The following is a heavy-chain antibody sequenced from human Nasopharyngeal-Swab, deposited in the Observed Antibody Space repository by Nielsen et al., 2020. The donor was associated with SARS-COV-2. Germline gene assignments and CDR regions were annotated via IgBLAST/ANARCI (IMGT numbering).Heavy chain of an antibody. CDR2: ISSSGSTI. Sequence: GWSLRLSCAASGFTFSDYYMSWVRQAPGKWLEWVSYISSSGSTIYYADPVKGRFTISRDNAKNSLYLQMNSLRAEDTAVYYCASSQAYNWNDSDAFDIWGQGTMVTVSS. CDR3: ASSQAYNWNDSDAFDI. D-gene: IGHD1-1*01. V-gene: IGHV3-11*04. CDR1: GFTFSDYY. J-gene: IGHJ3*02.